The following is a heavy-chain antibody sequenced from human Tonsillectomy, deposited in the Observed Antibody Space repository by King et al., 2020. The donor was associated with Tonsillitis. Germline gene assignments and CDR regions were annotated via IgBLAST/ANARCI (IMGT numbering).Heavy chain of an antibody. CDR3: ARSTATTPPGMIEH. J-gene: IGHJ1*01. Sequence: VQLVESGGGVVQPGRSLRLSCAASGFTFSNNAMHWVRQAPGKGLEWVSIISYDGREKYYADSVKGRFTISRDNSKNTLYFQMNNVRAEDTAVYFCARSTATTPPGMIEHWGQGTLVTVSS. V-gene: IGHV3-30*04. D-gene: IGHD4-17*01. CDR2: ISYDGREK. CDR1: GFTFSNNA.